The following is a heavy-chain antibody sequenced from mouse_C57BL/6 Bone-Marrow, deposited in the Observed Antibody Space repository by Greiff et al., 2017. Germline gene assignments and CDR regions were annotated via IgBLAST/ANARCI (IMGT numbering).Heavy chain of an antibody. D-gene: IGHD1-1*01. J-gene: IGHJ2*01. CDR3: TPLYYYGSSYDY. Sequence: VLLQQSGAELVRPGASVKLSCTASGFNIKDDYMHWVKQRTEQGLEWIGWIDPENGDTEYASKFQGKATITEATSSNTAYLQLSSLTSADTAFCYCTPLYYYGSSYDYWGQGTTLTVSS. V-gene: IGHV14-4*01. CDR1: GFNIKDDY. CDR2: IDPENGDT.